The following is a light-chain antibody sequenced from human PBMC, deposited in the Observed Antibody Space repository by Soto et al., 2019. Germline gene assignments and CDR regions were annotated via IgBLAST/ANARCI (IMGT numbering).Light chain of an antibody. CDR2: GAS. V-gene: IGKV3-20*01. CDR1: QSVSTY. Sequence: EIVLTQSPGTLSLSPGERATLSCRASQSVSTYLAWYQQKPGQAPRLLIYGASTRATGIPDRFSGSGSGTDFTLTISGLEPEDFAVYYCQQYGSSPVTFGQGTRLEI. CDR3: QQYGSSPVT. J-gene: IGKJ5*01.